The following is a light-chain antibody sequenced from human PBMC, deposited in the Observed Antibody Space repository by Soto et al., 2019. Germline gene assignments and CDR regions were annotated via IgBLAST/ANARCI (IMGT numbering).Light chain of an antibody. Sequence: EIVLAQPSSTLSFSPVQRATLSCRASQTVRNNYLAWYQQKPGQAPRLLIYDASSRATGIPDRFTGSGSGTDFTLTISSLQPDDFATYYCQHYNSYSEAFGQGTKVDI. J-gene: IGKJ1*01. V-gene: IGKV3-20*01. CDR2: DAS. CDR1: QTVRNNY. CDR3: QHYNSYSEA.